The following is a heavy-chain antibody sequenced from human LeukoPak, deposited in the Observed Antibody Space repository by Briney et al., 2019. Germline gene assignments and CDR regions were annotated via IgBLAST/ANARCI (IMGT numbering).Heavy chain of an antibody. V-gene: IGHV3-23*01. D-gene: IGHD3-22*01. CDR2: ISGSGGST. Sequence: TGGSLRLSCAASGFTFSSYAMSWVRQAPGKGLEWVSAISGSGGSTYYADSVKGRFTISRDNSKNTLYLQMNSLRAEDTAVYYCAKDPYDSRGYYYLSFDYWGQGTLVTVSS. CDR3: AKDPYDSRGYYYLSFDY. J-gene: IGHJ4*02. CDR1: GFTFSSYA.